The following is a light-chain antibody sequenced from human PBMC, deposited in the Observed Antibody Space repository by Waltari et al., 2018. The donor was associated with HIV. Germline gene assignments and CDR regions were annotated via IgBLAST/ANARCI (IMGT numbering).Light chain of an antibody. Sequence: DIQMTQSPSTLSASVGDRGSIPCRASQSISSSLAWYQQKPGKVPKLLIYKASTLQSGVPSRFGGSGSGAEFTLTISSLQPDDFATYYCQQYGRSRTFGQGTKVDIK. J-gene: IGKJ1*01. CDR1: QSISSS. CDR3: QQYGRSRT. CDR2: KAS. V-gene: IGKV1-5*03.